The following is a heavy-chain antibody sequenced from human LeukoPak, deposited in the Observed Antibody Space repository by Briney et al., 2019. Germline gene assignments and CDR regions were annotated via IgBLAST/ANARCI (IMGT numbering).Heavy chain of an antibody. D-gene: IGHD3-10*01. CDR1: EYTYTAYY. Sequence: GGSIKVSCKASEYTYTAYYMHGGRQAPGQGLEGMGWVSPNGGGTDYAQKFQGRVTMTRDTSISTAYMEMRGLRSDDTAVYYCTRVKVAGGSEGFGPWGEGTLLTVSS. V-gene: IGHV1-2*02. CDR2: VSPNGGGT. CDR3: TRVKVAGGSEGFGP. J-gene: IGHJ5*02.